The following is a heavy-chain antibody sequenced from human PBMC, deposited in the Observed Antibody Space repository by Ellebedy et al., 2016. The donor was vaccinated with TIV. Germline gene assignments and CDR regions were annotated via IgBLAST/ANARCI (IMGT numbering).Heavy chain of an antibody. CDR3: ARGRGYSHEVCDI. V-gene: IGHV1-46*01. Sequence: AASVKVSCKASGYSFSSYYMHWVRQTPGQGLEWMGIINPNDDTKYYTQNFQGRVTVTRDTSTSTVYMELRSLRSEDTAGYYCARGRGYSHEVCDILGQGTMVTVSS. D-gene: IGHD5-18*01. J-gene: IGHJ3*02. CDR2: INPNDDTK. CDR1: GYSFSSYY.